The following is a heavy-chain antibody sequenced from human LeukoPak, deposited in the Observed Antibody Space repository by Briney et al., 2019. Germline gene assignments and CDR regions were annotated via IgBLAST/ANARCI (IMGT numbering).Heavy chain of an antibody. J-gene: IGHJ3*02. D-gene: IGHD3-22*01. CDR2: ISYDGSNK. CDR1: GFTFSSYG. V-gene: IGHV3-30*18. CDR3: AKPPTRRYYDSSGYPARGAFDI. Sequence: GGSLRLSCAASGFTFSSYGMHWVRQAPGKGLEWVVVISYDGSNKYYADSVKGRFTISRDNSKNTLYLQVNSLRAEDTAVYYCAKPPTRRYYDSSGYPARGAFDIWGQGTMVTVSS.